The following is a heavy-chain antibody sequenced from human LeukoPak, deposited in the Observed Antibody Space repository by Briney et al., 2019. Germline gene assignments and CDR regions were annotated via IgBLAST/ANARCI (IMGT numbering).Heavy chain of an antibody. V-gene: IGHV3-23*01. CDR3: AKEQNTYSSSPPDY. CDR2: ISSSGGST. J-gene: IGHJ4*02. CDR1: GFTFSSYA. Sequence: PGGSLRLSCAASGFTFSSYAMSWVRQAPGKGLEWVSVISSSGGSTYYADSVKGRFTIPRDNSKNTLYLQMNSLRAEDTAVYYCAKEQNTYSSSPPDYWDQGTLVTVSS. D-gene: IGHD6-13*01.